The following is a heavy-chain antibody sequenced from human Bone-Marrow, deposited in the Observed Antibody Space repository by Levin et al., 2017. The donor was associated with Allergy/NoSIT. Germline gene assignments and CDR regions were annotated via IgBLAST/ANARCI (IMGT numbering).Heavy chain of an antibody. V-gene: IGHV3-74*01. CDR3: ARGGGSHAFDI. D-gene: IGHD3-10*01. Sequence: GESLKISCAASGFTFSSYWMYWVRQAPGKGLLWVSRVNNDGSVTTYADSVKGRFTISRDNTKNTLYLQMNSLRADDTAVYYCARGGGSHAFDIWGQGTMVTVSS. CDR2: VNNDGSVT. J-gene: IGHJ3*02. CDR1: GFTFSSYW.